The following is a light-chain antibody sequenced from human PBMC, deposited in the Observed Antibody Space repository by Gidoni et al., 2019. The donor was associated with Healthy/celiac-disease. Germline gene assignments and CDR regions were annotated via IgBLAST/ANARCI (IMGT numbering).Light chain of an antibody. Sequence: EIVLTQSPATLSLSPGERATLSCRASQSVSSYLAWYQQKPGQAPRLLIYDASNRATGIPARFSGSGSGTDFTLTISSLEPEDFAVYCCQQRSNWPMCSFGQGTKLEIK. V-gene: IGKV3-11*01. J-gene: IGKJ2*04. CDR1: QSVSSY. CDR2: DAS. CDR3: QQRSNWPMCS.